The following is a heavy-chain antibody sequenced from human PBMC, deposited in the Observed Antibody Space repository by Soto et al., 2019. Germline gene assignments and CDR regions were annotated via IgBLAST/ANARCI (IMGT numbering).Heavy chain of an antibody. Sequence: GGPLRLPCAASGLNFRGSAMHLVRPASGKGLEWVGRIRSKANSYATAYAASVKGRFTTSRDESKNSAYLQMNSLKTEDTAVYYCVRATYFSDSSGYTRCLDYWGQGTMVTV. CDR2: IRSKANSYAT. CDR1: GLNFRGSA. V-gene: IGHV3-73*01. CDR3: VRATYFSDSSGYTRCLDY. D-gene: IGHD3-22*01. J-gene: IGHJ4*02.